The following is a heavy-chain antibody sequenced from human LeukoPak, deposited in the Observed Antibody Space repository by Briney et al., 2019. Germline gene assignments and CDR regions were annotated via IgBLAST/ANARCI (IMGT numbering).Heavy chain of an antibody. Sequence: ASVKVSCKASGYTFTSYGICWVRQAPGQGLEWMGWINPNSGGTNYAQKFQGRVTMTRDTSISTAYMELSRLRSDDTDVYYCARAHCSGGSCYLWDLFDPWGQGTLVTVS. V-gene: IGHV1-2*02. CDR2: INPNSGGT. D-gene: IGHD2-15*01. CDR1: GYTFTSYG. J-gene: IGHJ5*02. CDR3: ARAHCSGGSCYLWDLFDP.